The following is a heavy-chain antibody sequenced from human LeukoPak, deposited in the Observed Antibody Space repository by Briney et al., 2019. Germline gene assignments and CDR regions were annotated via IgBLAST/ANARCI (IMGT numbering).Heavy chain of an antibody. CDR1: GFTFRSYW. Sequence: GGSLRLSCAASGFTFRSYWMSWVRQAPGKRLEWVANINQDGSEGYYVDSVKGRFTISRDNAKNSLYLQMNSLRDEDTAVYYCAREALGYGGNTDYWGQGTLVTVSS. J-gene: IGHJ4*02. V-gene: IGHV3-7*01. D-gene: IGHD4-23*01. CDR2: INQDGSEG. CDR3: AREALGYGGNTDY.